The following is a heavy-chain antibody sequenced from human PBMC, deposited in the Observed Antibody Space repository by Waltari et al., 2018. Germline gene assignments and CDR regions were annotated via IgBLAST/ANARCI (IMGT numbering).Heavy chain of an antibody. Sequence: EVQLVESGGGLVQPGRSLRLSCTASGFTFGDYAMSWFRQAPGKGLEWVGFIRSKAYGGTTEYAASVKGRFTISREDSKSIAYLQMNSLKTEDTAVYYCTRGYQGPPGSGSYYQTLDYWGQGTLVTVSS. J-gene: IGHJ4*02. D-gene: IGHD3-10*01. CDR1: GFTFGDYA. CDR3: TRGYQGPPGSGSYYQTLDY. V-gene: IGHV3-49*03. CDR2: IRSKAYGGTT.